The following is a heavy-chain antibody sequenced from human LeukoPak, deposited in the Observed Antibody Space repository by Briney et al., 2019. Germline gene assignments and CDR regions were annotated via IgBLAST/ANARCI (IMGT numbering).Heavy chain of an antibody. CDR3: AKEGYYGSGMYSNPPHADY. D-gene: IGHD3-10*01. CDR1: GGTFSSYA. Sequence: SVKVSCKASGGTFSSYAISWVRQAPGQGLEWMGGIIPIFGTANYAQKFQGRVTITADESTSTAYMELSSLRSEDTAVYYCAKEGYYGSGMYSNPPHADYWGQGTLVTVSS. CDR2: IIPIFGTA. J-gene: IGHJ4*02. V-gene: IGHV1-69*13.